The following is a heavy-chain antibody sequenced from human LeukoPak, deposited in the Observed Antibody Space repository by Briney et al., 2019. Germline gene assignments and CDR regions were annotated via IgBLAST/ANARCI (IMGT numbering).Heavy chain of an antibody. CDR3: ARSSIAVREAFDY. J-gene: IGHJ4*02. CDR1: GVSISSYY. V-gene: IGHV4-59*01. CDR2: IYYSGST. D-gene: IGHD6-19*01. Sequence: SETLSLTCTVSGVSISSYYWSWIRQPPGKGLEWIGYIYYSGSTNYNPSLKSRVTISVDTSKNQFSLKLSSVTAADTAVYYCARSSIAVREAFDYWGQGTLVTVSS.